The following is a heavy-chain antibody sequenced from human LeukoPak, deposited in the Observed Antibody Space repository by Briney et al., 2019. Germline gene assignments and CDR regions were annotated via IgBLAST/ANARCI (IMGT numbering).Heavy chain of an antibody. CDR1: GFTFSSYG. D-gene: IGHD3-10*01. J-gene: IGHJ3*02. V-gene: IGHV3-30*02. CDR3: AKDSQYYYGPGSEQSAFDI. CDR2: IRYDGSYK. Sequence: GGSLRLSCAASGFTFSSYGMHWVRQAPGKGLEWVAFIRYDGSYKYYADSVKGRFTVSRDNSKNTLYLQMNSLRVEDTAVYYCAKDSQYYYGPGSEQSAFDIWGQGTMVTVSS.